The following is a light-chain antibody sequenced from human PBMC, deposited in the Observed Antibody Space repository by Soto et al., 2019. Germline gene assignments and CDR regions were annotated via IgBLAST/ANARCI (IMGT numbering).Light chain of an antibody. Sequence: QSVLTQPPSASETPGQRVTISCSGSSSNIGSNTVNWYQQLPGTAPTLLIYTNNQRPSGVPDRFSGSKSGTSASLAISGLQSEDEADYYCAAWDDSLNGVIFGGGTKLTVL. J-gene: IGLJ2*01. CDR2: TNN. CDR1: SSNIGSNT. V-gene: IGLV1-44*01. CDR3: AAWDDSLNGVI.